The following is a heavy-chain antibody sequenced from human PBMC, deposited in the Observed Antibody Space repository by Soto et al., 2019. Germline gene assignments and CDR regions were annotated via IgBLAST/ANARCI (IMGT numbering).Heavy chain of an antibody. CDR3: ARDRGVAPPVAGNTHYYYYMDV. V-gene: IGHV1-18*01. Sequence: QDQLVQSGVEVKKPGASVKVSCKASGYSFTNYGITWVRQAPGQGFEWMGWISAYNGNTNYAQKCPGRVTLTTDASTSTAYLELRSLRSDDTAVYYCARDRGVAPPVAGNTHYYYYMDVWGKGTTVTVSS. CDR1: GYSFTNYG. J-gene: IGHJ6*03. CDR2: ISAYNGNT. D-gene: IGHD6-19*01.